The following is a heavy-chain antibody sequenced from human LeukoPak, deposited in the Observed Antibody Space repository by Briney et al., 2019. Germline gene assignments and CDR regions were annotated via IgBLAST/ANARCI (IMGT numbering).Heavy chain of an antibody. CDR1: GFTFSSYW. J-gene: IGHJ4*02. CDR2: IKQDGSEK. V-gene: IGHV3-7*01. Sequence: GGSLRLSCAASGFTFSSYWMSWVRQAPGKGLEWVANIKQDGSEKYYVDSVKGRFTISRDNAKNSLYLQMNSLRAEDTAVYYCARDWDFWSGYYGPFDYWGQGTLVTVSS. CDR3: ARDWDFWSGYYGPFDY. D-gene: IGHD3-3*01.